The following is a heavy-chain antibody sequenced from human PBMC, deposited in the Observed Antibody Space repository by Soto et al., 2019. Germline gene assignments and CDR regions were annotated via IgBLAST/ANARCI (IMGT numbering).Heavy chain of an antibody. Sequence: ASVQVSCKASGSTFTSYAMHWVRQAPGQRLEWMGWINAGTGNTKYSQKFQGRVTITRDTSASTAYMELSSLRSEDTAVYYCARSQYYDFWRAPPGFDDWGQGTLVTVSS. CDR2: INAGTGNT. CDR3: ARSQYYDFWRAPPGFDD. J-gene: IGHJ4*02. CDR1: GSTFTSYA. D-gene: IGHD3-3*01. V-gene: IGHV1-3*01.